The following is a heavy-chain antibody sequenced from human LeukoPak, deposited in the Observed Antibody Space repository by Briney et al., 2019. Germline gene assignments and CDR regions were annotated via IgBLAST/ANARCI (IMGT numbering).Heavy chain of an antibody. V-gene: IGHV1-18*01. D-gene: IGHD2-15*01. CDR1: GYTFTTYG. CDR3: ARAYCTGGSCLYYYYYSMDV. Sequence: ASVKVSCKASGYTFTTYGISWVRQAPGQGLEWMGWISAGNGNTKYSQKFQGRVTITRDTSASTAYMELRSLRSEDTAVYYCARAYCTGGSCLYYYYYSMDVWGQGTTVTVSS. CDR2: ISAGNGNT. J-gene: IGHJ6*02.